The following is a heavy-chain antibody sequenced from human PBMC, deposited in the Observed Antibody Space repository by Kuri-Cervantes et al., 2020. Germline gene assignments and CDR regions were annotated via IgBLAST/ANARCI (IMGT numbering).Heavy chain of an antibody. CDR1: GFTFSSYG. D-gene: IGHD3-3*01. J-gene: IGHJ4*02. CDR2: IRYDGSNK. V-gene: IGHV3-30*02. CDR3: AKDPDEDFWSGYRLDY. Sequence: GESLKISCAASGFTFSSYGMHWVRQAPGKGLEWVAFIRYDGSNKYYADSVKGRFTISRDNSKNTLYLQMNSLRAEDTAVYYCAKDPDEDFWSGYRLDYWGQGTLVTVSS.